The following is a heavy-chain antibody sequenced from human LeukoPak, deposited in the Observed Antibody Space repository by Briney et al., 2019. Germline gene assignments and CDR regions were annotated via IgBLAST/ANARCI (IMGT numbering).Heavy chain of an antibody. CDR1: GSTFSSYA. CDR3: AKDGTITFGGVIVMPNYYFDY. D-gene: IGHD3-16*02. J-gene: IGHJ4*02. V-gene: IGHV3-23*01. CDR2: ISGSGGST. Sequence: GGSLRLSCAASGSTFSSYAMSWVRQAPGKGLEWVSAISGSGGSTYYADSVKGRFTISRDNSKNTLYLQMNSLRAEDTAVYYCAKDGTITFGGVIVMPNYYFDYWGQGTLVTVSS.